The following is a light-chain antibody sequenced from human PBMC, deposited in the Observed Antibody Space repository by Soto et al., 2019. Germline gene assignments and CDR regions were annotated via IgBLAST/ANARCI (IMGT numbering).Light chain of an antibody. V-gene: IGKV3-11*01. Sequence: EVVLTQSPATLSSSPGERATLSCRASQTLANYLAWYQQRPGQAPRLLIYDASNRATGIPARFSGSGSGTDFTLTISSLEPEDSAVYYCQQRSDSYTFGQGTTLEIK. CDR2: DAS. J-gene: IGKJ2*01. CDR1: QTLANY. CDR3: QQRSDSYT.